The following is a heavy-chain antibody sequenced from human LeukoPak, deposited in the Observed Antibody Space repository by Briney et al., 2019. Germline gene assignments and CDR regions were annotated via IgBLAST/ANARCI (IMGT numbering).Heavy chain of an antibody. V-gene: IGHV4-59*01. CDR2: IYYSGST. Sequence: SETLSLTCTVSGGSISSYYWSWIRQPPGKGLEWIGYIYYSGSTNYNPSLKSRVTISVDTSKNQFSLKLSSVTAADTAVYYCARVGSSRGAGFDYWGQGTLVTVSS. CDR1: GGSISSYY. D-gene: IGHD6-6*01. J-gene: IGHJ4*02. CDR3: ARVGSSRGAGFDY.